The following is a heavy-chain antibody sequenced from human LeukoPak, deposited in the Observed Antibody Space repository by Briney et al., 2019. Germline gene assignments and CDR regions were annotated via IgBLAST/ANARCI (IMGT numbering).Heavy chain of an antibody. CDR2: INPNSGGT. V-gene: IGHV1-2*06. CDR1: GYTFTGYY. J-gene: IGHJ1*01. Sequence: ASVKVSCKASGYTFTGYYMHWVRQAPGQGLEWMGRINPNSGGTNYAQKFQGRVTMTRDTSISTAYMELSRLRSDDTAVYYCARATDYYDSSGYYYLDAEYFQHWGQGTLVTVSS. D-gene: IGHD3-22*01. CDR3: ARATDYYDSSGYYYLDAEYFQH.